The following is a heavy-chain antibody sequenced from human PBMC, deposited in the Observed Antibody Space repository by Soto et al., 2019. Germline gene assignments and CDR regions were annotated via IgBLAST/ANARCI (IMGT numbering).Heavy chain of an antibody. Sequence: SETLSLTCAVSGGSISSSNWWSWVRQPPGKGLEWIGEIYHSGSTNYNPSLKSRVTISVDKSKNQFSLKLSSVTAADTAVYYCARDQRYCSSTSRYPDLPYYYYYGMDVWGQGTTVTVSS. D-gene: IGHD2-2*01. CDR1: GGSISSSNW. V-gene: IGHV4-4*02. J-gene: IGHJ6*02. CDR3: ARDQRYCSSTSRYPDLPYYYYYGMDV. CDR2: IYHSGST.